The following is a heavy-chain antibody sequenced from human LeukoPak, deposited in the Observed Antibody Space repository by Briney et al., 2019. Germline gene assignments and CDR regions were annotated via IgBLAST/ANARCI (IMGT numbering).Heavy chain of an antibody. V-gene: IGHV4-39*07. CDR2: VYYTGST. D-gene: IGHD3-10*01. CDR3: ARRPDYYDSYYGMDV. CDR1: GDSITNSVYY. J-gene: IGHJ6*02. Sequence: SETLSLTCSVSGDSITNSVYYWGWIRQPPGKGLEWIVSVYYTGSTYYDPSLKSRVTISVDTSKNQFSLKLSSVTAADTAEYYCARRPDYYDSYYGMDVWGQGTTVTVSS.